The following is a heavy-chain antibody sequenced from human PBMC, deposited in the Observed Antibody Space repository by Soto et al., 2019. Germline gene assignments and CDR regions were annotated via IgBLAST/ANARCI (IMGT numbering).Heavy chain of an antibody. Sequence: QVQLQQWGAGLLKPSETLSLTCAVYGGSFSGYYWSWIRQPPGKGLEWIGEINHSGSTNYNPSLKSRVTISVDTSKNQFSLKLSSVTAADTAVYYCARATHPEIAAAGIDYWGQGTLVTVSS. CDR1: GGSFSGYY. D-gene: IGHD6-13*01. CDR2: INHSGST. J-gene: IGHJ4*02. V-gene: IGHV4-34*01. CDR3: ARATHPEIAAAGIDY.